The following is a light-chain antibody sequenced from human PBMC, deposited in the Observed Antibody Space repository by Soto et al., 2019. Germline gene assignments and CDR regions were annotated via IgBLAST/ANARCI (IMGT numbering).Light chain of an antibody. CDR1: QSFSSY. CDR3: QQRSNWPPVIT. CDR2: DAS. J-gene: IGKJ5*01. V-gene: IGKV3-11*01. Sequence: EIVLTQSPATLSLSPGERATLSCRASQSFSSYLAWYQQKPGQAPRLLIYDASKRATGIPARFSGRGPGTDFTLTISSLETEDFAVYYCQQRSNWPPVITFGQGTRLEIK.